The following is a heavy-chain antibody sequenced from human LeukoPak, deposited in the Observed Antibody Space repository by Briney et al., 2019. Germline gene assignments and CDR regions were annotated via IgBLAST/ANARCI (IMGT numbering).Heavy chain of an antibody. CDR3: ARDGADVYGRAFDY. Sequence: SEILSLTCTVFGGSISSYFWTWIRQPAGKGLEWIGRIHASGTTNYNSSLKSRVSMSVDTSKNQFSLKLTSVTAADTAVYFCARDGADVYGRAFDYWGQGTLVSVSS. V-gene: IGHV4-4*07. CDR2: IHASGTT. J-gene: IGHJ4*02. D-gene: IGHD3-10*01. CDR1: GGSISSYF.